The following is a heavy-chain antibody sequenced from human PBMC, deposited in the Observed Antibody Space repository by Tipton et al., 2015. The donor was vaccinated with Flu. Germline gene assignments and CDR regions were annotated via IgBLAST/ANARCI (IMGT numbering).Heavy chain of an antibody. J-gene: IGHJ5*02. CDR3: ARDRGDGYNLISGYSGTENWFDP. V-gene: IGHV4-4*07. CDR2: IYTSGST. D-gene: IGHD5-24*01. CDR1: GGSISSYY. Sequence: TLSFTCTVSGGSISSYYWSWIRQPAGKGLEWIGRIYTSGSTNYNPSLKSRVTMSVDTSKNQFSLKLSSVTAADTAVYYCARDRGDGYNLISGYSGTENWFDPWGQGTLVTVSS.